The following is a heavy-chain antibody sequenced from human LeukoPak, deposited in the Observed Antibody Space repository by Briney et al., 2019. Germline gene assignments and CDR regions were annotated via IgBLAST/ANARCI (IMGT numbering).Heavy chain of an antibody. Sequence: GSLRLSCAASGFTFSSYGMHWVRQAPGKGLEWVAVISYDGSNKYYADSVKGRFTISRDNSKNTLYLQMNSLRAEDTAVYYCAKESYYDPRTFDYWGQGTLVTVSS. D-gene: IGHD3-22*01. V-gene: IGHV3-30*18. CDR2: ISYDGSNK. CDR1: GFTFSSYG. J-gene: IGHJ4*02. CDR3: AKESYYDPRTFDY.